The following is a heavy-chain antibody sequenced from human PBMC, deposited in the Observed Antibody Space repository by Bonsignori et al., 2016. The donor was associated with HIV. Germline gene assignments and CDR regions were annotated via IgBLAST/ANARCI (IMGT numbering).Heavy chain of an antibody. CDR2: ISYDGSNK. J-gene: IGHJ3*02. CDR3: ARAPDSSGYYPDAFDI. V-gene: IGHV3-30-3*01. CDR1: GFTFSSYA. D-gene: IGHD3-22*01. Sequence: GESLKISCAASGFTFSSYAIHWVRQAPGKGLEWVAVISYDGSNKYYADSVKGRFTISRDNSKNTLYLQMNSLRAEDTAVYYCARAPDSSGYYPDAFDIWGQGTMVTVSS.